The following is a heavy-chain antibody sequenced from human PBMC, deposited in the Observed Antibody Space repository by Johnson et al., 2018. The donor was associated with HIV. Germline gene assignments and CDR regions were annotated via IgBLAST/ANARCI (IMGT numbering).Heavy chain of an antibody. CDR2: ISYDGSNK. Sequence: QVQVVESGRGVVQPGRSLRLSCAASGFTFRNFAMHWVRQAPGKGLDWVAQISYDGSNKYYADSVKGRFTISRDNSKNTLYLQMNTLRAEDTAVYYCARDATYRKYALTSFDIWGQGAMVTVSS. J-gene: IGHJ3*02. CDR1: GFTFRNFA. CDR3: ARDATYRKYALTSFDI. V-gene: IGHV3-30*04. D-gene: IGHD1-14*01.